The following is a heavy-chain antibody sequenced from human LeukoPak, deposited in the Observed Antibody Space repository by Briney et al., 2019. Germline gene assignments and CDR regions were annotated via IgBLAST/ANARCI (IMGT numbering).Heavy chain of an antibody. CDR3: ARDHYYDSSGYSFDY. D-gene: IGHD3-22*01. Sequence: SETLSLTCTVSGTSISTYYWSWIRQSAGKGLEWIGRIYTSGSTHYNPSLKSRVIMSLDTSKNQFSLQLSSVTAADTAVYYCARDHYYDSSGYSFDYWGQGTLVTVSS. CDR1: GTSISTYY. CDR2: IYTSGST. V-gene: IGHV4-4*07. J-gene: IGHJ4*02.